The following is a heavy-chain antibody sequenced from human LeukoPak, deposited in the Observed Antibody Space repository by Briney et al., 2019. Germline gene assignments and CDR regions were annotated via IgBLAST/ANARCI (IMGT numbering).Heavy chain of an antibody. CDR3: AKEAPHTAVLIALPEWNYIDS. Sequence: GGSLRLSCAASGFTFSSYAMSWVRQAPGKGLEWVAIISGSGGGTYYADSVKGRFTVSRDFFTSTLDLQMTSLRAEDTAVYYCAKEAPHTAVLIALPEWNYIDSWGRGILVSDSS. CDR1: GFTFSSYA. CDR2: ISGSGGGT. J-gene: IGHJ4*02. D-gene: IGHD2-21*01. V-gene: IGHV3-23*01.